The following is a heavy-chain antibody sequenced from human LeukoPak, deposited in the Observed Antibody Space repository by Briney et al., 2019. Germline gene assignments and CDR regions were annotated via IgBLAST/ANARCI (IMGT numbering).Heavy chain of an antibody. J-gene: IGHJ6*02. V-gene: IGHV1-18*01. CDR3: ATYSYAYGMDV. CDR2: ISTYNGNT. CDR1: GYTFTNYG. Sequence: ASVKVSCKTSGYTFTNYGISWVRQAPGQRLEWMGWISTYNGNTNYAQKLQGRVTMTTDTSTRTAYMELRSLRSDDTAVYYCATYSYAYGMDVWGQGTTVTVSS. D-gene: IGHD5-18*01.